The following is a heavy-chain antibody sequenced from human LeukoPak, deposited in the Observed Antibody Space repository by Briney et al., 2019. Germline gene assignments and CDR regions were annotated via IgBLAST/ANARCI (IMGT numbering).Heavy chain of an antibody. CDR3: ARTRAITIFGVQNNWFDP. D-gene: IGHD3-3*01. CDR2: INPNSGGT. Sequence: ASVKVSCKASGYTFTGYHMHWVRQAPGQGLEWMGWINPNSGGTNYAQKFQGGVTMTRDTSISTAYMELSRLRSDDTAVYYCARTRAITIFGVQNNWFDPWGQGTLVTVSS. CDR1: GYTFTGYH. J-gene: IGHJ5*02. V-gene: IGHV1-2*02.